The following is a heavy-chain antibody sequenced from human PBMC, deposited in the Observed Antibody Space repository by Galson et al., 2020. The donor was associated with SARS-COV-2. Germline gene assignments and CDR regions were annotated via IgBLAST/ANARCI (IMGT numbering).Heavy chain of an antibody. CDR2: ISAYNGNT. CDR1: GYTFTSYG. D-gene: IGHD6-13*01. Sequence: ASVKVSCKASGYTFTSYGISWVRQAPGQGLEWMGWISAYNGNTNYAQKLQGRVTMTTDTSTSTAYMELRSLRSDDTAVYYCALAAAGRDYFDYWGQGTLVTVSS. CDR3: ALAAAGRDYFDY. V-gene: IGHV1-18*01. J-gene: IGHJ4*02.